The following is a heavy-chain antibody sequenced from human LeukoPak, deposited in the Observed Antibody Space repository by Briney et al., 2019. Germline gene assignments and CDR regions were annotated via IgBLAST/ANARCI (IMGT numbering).Heavy chain of an antibody. D-gene: IGHD3-16*02. CDR1: GFTFSNYW. CDR2: IKQDGTVK. J-gene: IGHJ4*02. Sequence: QPGGSLRLSCAAYGFTFSNYWMSWVRQPPGKGLEWVANIKQDGTVKYYVDSVKGRFTISRDNAKNSLSLQMNSLRAEDTAVYYCVTGGTYHMFWGQGTLVTVSS. CDR3: VTGGTYHMF. V-gene: IGHV3-7*05.